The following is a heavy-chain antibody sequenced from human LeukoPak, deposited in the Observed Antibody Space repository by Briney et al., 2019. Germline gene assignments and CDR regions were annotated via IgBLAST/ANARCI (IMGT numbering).Heavy chain of an antibody. Sequence: ASVKVSCKASGYTFTGYYMHWVRQAPGQGLEWMGRINPNSGGTNYAQKFQGRVTTTRDTSISTAYMELSRLRSDDTAVYYCARARGSMASVIAYYFDYWGQGTLVTVSS. J-gene: IGHJ4*02. CDR2: INPNSGGT. V-gene: IGHV1-2*06. D-gene: IGHD3-10*01. CDR1: GYTFTGYY. CDR3: ARARGSMASVIAYYFDY.